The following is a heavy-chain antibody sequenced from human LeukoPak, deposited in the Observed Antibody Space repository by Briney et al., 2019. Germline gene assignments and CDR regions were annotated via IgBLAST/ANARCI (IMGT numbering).Heavy chain of an antibody. J-gene: IGHJ4*02. D-gene: IGHD6-25*01. CDR3: QRGRVSD. CDR1: GFTFSNAW. V-gene: IGHV3-15*01. Sequence: GGSLRLSCAASGFTFSNAWMTWVRQAPGKGLEWVGRIKSKTDGGTTDYAAPVKGRSTISRDDSEDTLYLQMNSLKTEDTAVYYCQRGRVSDWGQGTLVTVSS. CDR2: IKSKTDGGTT.